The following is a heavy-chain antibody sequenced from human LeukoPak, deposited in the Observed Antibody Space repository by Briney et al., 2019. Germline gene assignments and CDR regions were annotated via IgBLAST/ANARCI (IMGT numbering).Heavy chain of an antibody. CDR2: INPNSGGT. V-gene: IGHV1-2*04. Sequence: GASVKVSCKASGYTFTSYGISWVRQAPGQGLEWMGWINPNSGGTNYAQKFQGWVTMTRDTSISTAYMELSRLRSDDTAVYYCARIPSTRAFDIWGQGTMVTVSS. J-gene: IGHJ3*02. CDR1: GYTFTSYG. D-gene: IGHD6-6*01. CDR3: ARIPSTRAFDI.